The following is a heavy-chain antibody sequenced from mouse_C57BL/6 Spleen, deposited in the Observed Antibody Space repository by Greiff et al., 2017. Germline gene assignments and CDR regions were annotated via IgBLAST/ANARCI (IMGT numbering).Heavy chain of an antibody. V-gene: IGHV1-78*01. D-gene: IGHD2-4*01. CDR1: GYTFTDHT. J-gene: IGHJ2*01. Sequence: QVQLQQSDAELVKPGASVKISCKVSGYTFTDHTIHWMKQRPEQGLEWIGYIYPRDGSTKYNEKFKGKATLTADKSSSTAYMQLSSLTSEDSAVYYCANYDYDRTLDYWGQGTTLTVSS. CDR2: IYPRDGST. CDR3: ANYDYDRTLDY.